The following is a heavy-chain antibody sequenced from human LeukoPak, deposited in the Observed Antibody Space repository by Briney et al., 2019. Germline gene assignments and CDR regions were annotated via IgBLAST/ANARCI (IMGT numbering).Heavy chain of an antibody. CDR3: AKGGSCRGVSCFVTLFDY. CDR1: GFTFSSYA. CDR2: ISGSGGST. V-gene: IGHV3-23*01. D-gene: IGHD3-16*01. J-gene: IGHJ4*02. Sequence: GGSLRLSCAASGFTFSSYAMSWVRQAPGKGLEWVSAISGSGGSTYYADSVKGRFTISRDNSKNTLYLQMNSLRAEDTAVYYCAKGGSCRGVSCFVTLFDYWGQGSLVTVSS.